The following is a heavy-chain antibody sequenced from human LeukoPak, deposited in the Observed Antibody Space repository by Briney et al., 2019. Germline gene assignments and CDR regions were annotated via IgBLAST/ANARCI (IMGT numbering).Heavy chain of an antibody. V-gene: IGHV3-9*01. CDR1: GFTFDDYA. Sequence: SGGSLRLSCAASGFTFDDYAMHWVRQAPGKGLEWVSGISWNSGSIGYADSVKGRFTISRDNAKNSLYLQMSSLRAEDTALYYCANQVGYWGQGTLVTVSS. J-gene: IGHJ4*02. CDR2: ISWNSGSI. CDR3: ANQVGY.